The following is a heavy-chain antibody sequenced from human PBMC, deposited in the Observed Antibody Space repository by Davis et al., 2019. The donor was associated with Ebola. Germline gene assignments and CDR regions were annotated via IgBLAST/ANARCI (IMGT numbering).Heavy chain of an antibody. CDR3: ARGYGDYAFDY. V-gene: IGHV3-33*01. D-gene: IGHD4-17*01. Sequence: PGGSLRLSCAASGFTFSSYGMHWVRQASGKGLEWVAVIWYDGSNKYYADSVKGRFTISRDNSKNTLYLQMNSLRAEDTAVYYCARGYGDYAFDYWGQGTLVTVSS. CDR1: GFTFSSYG. CDR2: IWYDGSNK. J-gene: IGHJ4*02.